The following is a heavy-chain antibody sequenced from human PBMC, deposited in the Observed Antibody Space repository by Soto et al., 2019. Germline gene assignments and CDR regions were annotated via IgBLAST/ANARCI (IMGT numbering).Heavy chain of an antibody. CDR3: ARVYGLVQYDDFWSGYYGY. V-gene: IGHV1-46*01. CDR2: FNPRGGTT. J-gene: IGHJ4*02. CDR1: ANTFINNY. D-gene: IGHD3-3*01. Sequence: QVQLLQSGAEVKKPGASVRISCKSSANTFINNYINWVRQAPGQGLEWLGVFNPRGGTTRYAQKFQGRVTMTGDTSTRTVFMELSNLKSEDTAVYYCARVYGLVQYDDFWSGYYGYWGQGTLVIVSS.